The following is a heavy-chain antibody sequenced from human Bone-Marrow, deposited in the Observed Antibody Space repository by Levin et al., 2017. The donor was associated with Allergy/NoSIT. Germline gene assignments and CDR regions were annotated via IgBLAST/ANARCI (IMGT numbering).Heavy chain of an antibody. D-gene: IGHD3-10*01. CDR1: GFTFREYA. CDR3: VKGYSEWFGEGMDV. V-gene: IGHV3-9*01. Sequence: LSLTCAASGFTFREYAMHWVRQVPGKGLEWLSGIDWNSVNINYADSVKGRFTISRDNAKNSLYLQMNSLRAEDTAFYYCVKGYSEWFGEGMDVWGQGTTVTVYS. CDR2: IDWNSVNI. J-gene: IGHJ6*02.